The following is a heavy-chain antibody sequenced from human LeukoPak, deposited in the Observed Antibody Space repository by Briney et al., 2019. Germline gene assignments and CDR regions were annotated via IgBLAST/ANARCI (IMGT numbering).Heavy chain of an antibody. CDR3: ASRKYYDFWSGYYPSFDY. Sequence: ASVKVSCKASGYTFTGYYMHWVRQAPGLGLEWMGWINPNSGGTNYAQKFQGRVTMTRDTSISTAYMELSRLRSDDTAVYYCASRKYYDFWSGYYPSFDYWGQGTLVTVSS. D-gene: IGHD3-3*01. CDR1: GYTFTGYY. J-gene: IGHJ4*02. V-gene: IGHV1-2*02. CDR2: INPNSGGT.